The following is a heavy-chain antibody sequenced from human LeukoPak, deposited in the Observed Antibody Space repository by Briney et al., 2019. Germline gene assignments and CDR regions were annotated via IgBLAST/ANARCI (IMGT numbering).Heavy chain of an antibody. J-gene: IGHJ4*02. Sequence: SETLSLTCTVSGGSISSYYWSWIRQPAGKGLEWIGRIYTSGSTNYNPSLKSRVTMSVDTSKNQFSLKLSSVTAADTAVYYCARLPTQTLTVVVVAATHQEIDYWGQGTLVTVSS. CDR2: IYTSGST. CDR3: ARLPTQTLTVVVVAATHQEIDY. D-gene: IGHD2-15*01. V-gene: IGHV4-4*07. CDR1: GGSISSYY.